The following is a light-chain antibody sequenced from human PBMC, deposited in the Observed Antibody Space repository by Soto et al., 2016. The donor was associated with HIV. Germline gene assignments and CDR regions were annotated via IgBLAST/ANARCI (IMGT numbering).Light chain of an antibody. Sequence: DIVLTQIPVSLSVTPARPASISCTSNQRLLHSDGKTYLSWYLQRPGQPPHLLINEGFHRFPGVPDRFTGSGSGTNFTLTISRAEAEDAGTYFVMQDIQLPISFGGGRRWRS. CDR1: QRLLHSDGKTY. J-gene: IGKJ4*01. V-gene: IGKV2D-29*01. CDR2: EGF. CDR3: MQDIQLPIS.